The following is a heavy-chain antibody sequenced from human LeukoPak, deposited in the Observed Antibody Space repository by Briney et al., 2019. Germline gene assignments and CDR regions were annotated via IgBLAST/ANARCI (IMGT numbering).Heavy chain of an antibody. CDR3: ARDLPTAGPTTSDY. V-gene: IGHV3-74*01. CDR2: INTDGSNT. CDR1: GFSFSRLW. D-gene: IGHD1-26*01. Sequence: GGSLRLSCAASGFSFSRLWMHWVRQAPGKGLVWVSRINTDGSNTIYADSVKGRFTISRDNAKNTLYLQMNSLRAEDTAIYYCARDLPTAGPTTSDYWGQGTLVTVSS. J-gene: IGHJ4*02.